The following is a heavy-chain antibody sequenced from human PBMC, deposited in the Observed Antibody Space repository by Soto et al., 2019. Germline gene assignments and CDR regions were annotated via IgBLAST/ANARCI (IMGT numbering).Heavy chain of an antibody. CDR2: INPSGGST. D-gene: IGHD6-19*01. Sequence: QVQLVQSGAEVKKPGASVKVSCKASGYTFTSYYMHWVRQAPGQGLEWMGIINPSGGSTSYAQKFRGRVNMTRDTSTSTVYMELSSLRSEDTAVYYCARAGSGWSFDYWGQGTLVTVSS. J-gene: IGHJ4*02. CDR1: GYTFTSYY. CDR3: ARAGSGWSFDY. V-gene: IGHV1-46*01.